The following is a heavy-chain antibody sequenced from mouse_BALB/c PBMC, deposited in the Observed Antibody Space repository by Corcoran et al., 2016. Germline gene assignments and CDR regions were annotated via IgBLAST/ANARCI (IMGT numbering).Heavy chain of an antibody. CDR3: ARSIAHYYGSHYYAMDY. D-gene: IGHD1-1*01. Sequence: QIQLVQSGPELKKPGETVRISCKASGYTFTTAGMQWVQKMPGKGLKWIGWINTHSGVPKYAEAFKGRFAFSLETSASTAYLQISNLKNEDTATYFCARSIAHYYGSHYYAMDYWGQGTSVTVSS. CDR1: GYTFTTAG. J-gene: IGHJ4*01. CDR2: INTHSGVP. V-gene: IGHV9-4*02.